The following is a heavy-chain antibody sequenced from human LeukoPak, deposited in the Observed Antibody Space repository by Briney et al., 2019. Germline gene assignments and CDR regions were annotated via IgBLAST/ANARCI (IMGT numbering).Heavy chain of an antibody. D-gene: IGHD3-10*01. CDR3: ARDGSGSYYGGSDY. V-gene: IGHV1-2*02. J-gene: IGHJ4*02. CDR1: GYTFAGYY. Sequence: ASVKVSCKASGYTFAGYYMYWVRQAPGQGVEWMGWINPNSGGTNYAQKFQDRVTMTRDTSIFTAYMELSSLRSDDTAVYYCARDGSGSYYGGSDYWGQGTLVTVSS. CDR2: INPNSGGT.